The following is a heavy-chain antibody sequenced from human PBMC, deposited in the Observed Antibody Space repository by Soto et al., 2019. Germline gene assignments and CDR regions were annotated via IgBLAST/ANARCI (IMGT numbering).Heavy chain of an antibody. D-gene: IGHD3-3*01. V-gene: IGHV1-69*13. Sequence: SLKVCCKASGGSFGRFAINRVRQTPGQGLEWLGGFIPVYRTLNYAQKFQGRVTITADESTGTAYMTLSSLASDDTAVYYCATGVIWIGYFTVDSWGQGTRVTVSS. CDR2: FIPVYRTL. CDR3: ATGVIWIGYFTVDS. J-gene: IGHJ4*02. CDR1: GGSFGRFA.